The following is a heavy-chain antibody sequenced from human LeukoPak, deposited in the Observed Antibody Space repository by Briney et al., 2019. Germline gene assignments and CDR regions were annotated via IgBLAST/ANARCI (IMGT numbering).Heavy chain of an antibody. CDR1: GFTFSSYA. D-gene: IGHD5-18*01. Sequence: GGSLRLSCAASGFTFSSYAMHWVRQAPGKGLEWVAVISYDGSNKYYADSVKGRFTISRDNSKNTLYLQMNSLRAEDTAVYYCAKDTSGIQTQGGAFDIWGQGTMVTVSS. V-gene: IGHV3-30-3*01. J-gene: IGHJ3*02. CDR3: AKDTSGIQTQGGAFDI. CDR2: ISYDGSNK.